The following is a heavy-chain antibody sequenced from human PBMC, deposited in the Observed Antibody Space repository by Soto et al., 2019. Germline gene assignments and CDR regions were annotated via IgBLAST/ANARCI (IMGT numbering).Heavy chain of an antibody. CDR1: GFNFNYD. V-gene: IGHV3-23*01. D-gene: IGHD2-21*01. CDR3: ARDAVYNDGLWLASD. CDR2: ITGGGST. J-gene: IGHJ4*02. Sequence: DVQLLESGGGLVQPGGSLRLSCLFSGFNFNYDIIWVRQAPGKGQEWVSGITGGGSTQYAASVKGRFTISRDNSKKTVALHMNSLRVEDTAMYYCARDAVYNDGLWLASDWGQGTQVTVA.